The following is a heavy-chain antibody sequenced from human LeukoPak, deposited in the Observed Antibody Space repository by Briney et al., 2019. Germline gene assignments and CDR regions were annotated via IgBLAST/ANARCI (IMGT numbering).Heavy chain of an antibody. CDR3: ARRICSGGSCQKDY. V-gene: IGHV4-4*02. Sequence: SETLSLTCAVSGGSISSSNWWSWVRQPPGKGLEWIGEIYHSGSTNYNPSLRSRVTISVDTSRNQFSLKLSSVTAADTAVYYCARRICSGGSCQKDYWGQGTLVTVSS. CDR2: IYHSGST. D-gene: IGHD2-15*01. CDR1: GGSISSSNW. J-gene: IGHJ4*02.